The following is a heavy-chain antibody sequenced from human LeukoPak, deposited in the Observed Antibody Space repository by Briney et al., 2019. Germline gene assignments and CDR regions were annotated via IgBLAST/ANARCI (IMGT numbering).Heavy chain of an antibody. CDR3: AKCHIRMSTVCFFDA. V-gene: IGHV3-23*01. CDR1: GFSFSSYV. D-gene: IGHD5/OR15-5a*01. CDR2: IGVRGDDT. Sequence: PGESLRLSCAASGFSFSSYVMSWVRQAPGKGLEWVSGIGVRGDDTYYADSVKGRFTISRDNSDNTLYLQMNSLRAEDTAIYYCAKCHIRMSTVCFFDAWGQGTRVTASS. J-gene: IGHJ4*02.